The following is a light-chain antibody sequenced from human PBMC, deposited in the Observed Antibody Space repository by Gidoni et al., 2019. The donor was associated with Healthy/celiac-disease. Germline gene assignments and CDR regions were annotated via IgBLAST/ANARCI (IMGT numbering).Light chain of an antibody. CDR1: QSISSW. CDR2: KAS. Sequence: DIQMTQSPSTLSASVGDRVTITCRASQSISSWLAWYQQKPGKAPKLLIYKASGLESGVPSRFSGSGSGTEFTLTISSLQPDDFATYYCQQYNSYSPFTFXPXTKVDIK. CDR3: QQYNSYSPFT. J-gene: IGKJ3*01. V-gene: IGKV1-5*03.